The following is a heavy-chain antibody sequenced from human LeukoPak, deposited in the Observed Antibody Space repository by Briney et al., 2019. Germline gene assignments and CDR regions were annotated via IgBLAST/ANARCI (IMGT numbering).Heavy chain of an antibody. V-gene: IGHV3-23*01. D-gene: IGHD2-15*01. CDR3: AKNGDRGAYCTGGTCYPYFYYYMDV. CDR1: DFSFITYA. Sequence: GGSLRLSCAASDFSFITYAMSCVRQAPGKGLEWVSTISGGGDATYYADSVKGRFTISRDNSKNTLYLQMNSLRAEDTAIYYCAKNGDRGAYCTGGTCYPYFYYYMDVWGKGTTVTI. CDR2: ISGGGDAT. J-gene: IGHJ6*03.